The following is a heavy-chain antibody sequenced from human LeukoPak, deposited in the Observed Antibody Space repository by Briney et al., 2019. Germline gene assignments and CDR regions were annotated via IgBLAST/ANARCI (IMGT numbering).Heavy chain of an antibody. V-gene: IGHV4-34*01. CDR2: INHSGST. D-gene: IGHD2-2*01. J-gene: IGHJ5*02. Sequence: SETLSLTCAVYGGSFSGYYWSWIRQPPGKGLEWIGEINHSGSTNYNPSLKSRVTISVDTSKNQFSPKLSSVTAADTAVYYCARGSRYCSSTSCYYYWFDPWGQGTLVTVSS. CDR1: GGSFSGYY. CDR3: ARGSRYCSSTSCYYYWFDP.